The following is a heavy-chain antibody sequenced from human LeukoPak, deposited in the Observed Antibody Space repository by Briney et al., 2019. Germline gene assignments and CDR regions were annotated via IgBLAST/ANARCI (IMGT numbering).Heavy chain of an antibody. D-gene: IGHD3-16*01. CDR1: GYTFTAYY. J-gene: IGHJ4*02. CDR3: ARDRAGGRSVY. Sequence: ASVKVSCKASGYTFTAYYIHWVRQAPGQGLEWMGWINPNSGGTEFAQKFQGRVTMTRDTSISTAYMELSRLKSDDTAVYYCARDRAGGRSVYWGQGTLVTVSS. CDR2: INPNSGGT. V-gene: IGHV1-2*02.